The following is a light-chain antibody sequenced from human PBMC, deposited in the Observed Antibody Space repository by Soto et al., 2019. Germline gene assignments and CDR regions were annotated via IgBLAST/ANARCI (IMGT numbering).Light chain of an antibody. Sequence: QSALTEPPSVSATPGQKVTICCSGSGANLGRNYVSWYQQLPGTAPRLLIYDNVYRFSGIPDRFSASKSGTSATLGIAALPTGDEADYYCGSWDNSMRAYVFGTGTKVTVL. CDR2: DNV. V-gene: IGLV1-51*01. CDR1: GANLGRNY. CDR3: GSWDNSMRAYV. J-gene: IGLJ1*01.